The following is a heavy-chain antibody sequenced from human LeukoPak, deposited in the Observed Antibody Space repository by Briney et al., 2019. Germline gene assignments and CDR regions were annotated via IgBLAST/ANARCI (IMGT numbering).Heavy chain of an antibody. V-gene: IGHV4-34*01. Sequence: SETLSLTCAVYGGSFSGYYWSWIRQPPGKGLDWIGEINHSGSTNYNPSLKSRVTISVDTSKNQFSLKLSSVTAADTAVYYCARDVRSSSWYGYYYYYYMDVWGKGTTVTVSS. J-gene: IGHJ6*03. CDR3: ARDVRSSSWYGYYYYYYMDV. D-gene: IGHD6-13*01. CDR1: GGSFSGYY. CDR2: INHSGST.